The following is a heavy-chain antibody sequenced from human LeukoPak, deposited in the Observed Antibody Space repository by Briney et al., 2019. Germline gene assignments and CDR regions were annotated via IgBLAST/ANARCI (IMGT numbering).Heavy chain of an antibody. D-gene: IGHD4-23*01. CDR3: ARGRGADYGGNSGYFDY. CDR1: GFTFSGFG. Sequence: GKSLRLSCAASGFTFSGFGMHWVRQAPGKGLEWVAVIWYDGSNKYYADSVKGRFTVSRDNPENTLYVQMNSLRAEDTAVYYCARGRGADYGGNSGYFDYWGQGTLVTVSS. J-gene: IGHJ4*02. V-gene: IGHV3-33*01. CDR2: IWYDGSNK.